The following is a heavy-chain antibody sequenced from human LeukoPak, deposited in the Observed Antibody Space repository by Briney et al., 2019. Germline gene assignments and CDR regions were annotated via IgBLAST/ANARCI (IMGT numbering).Heavy chain of an antibody. V-gene: IGHV1-2*02. CDR2: INPNSGGT. Sequence: ASVKVSCKASGYTFNGYYMHWVRQAPGQGLEWMGWINPNSGGTNYAQKFQGRVTMTRDTSISTAYMELSRLRSDDTAVYYCARDRNWGNAFDIWGQGTMVTVSS. D-gene: IGHD7-27*01. CDR3: ARDRNWGNAFDI. J-gene: IGHJ3*02. CDR1: GYTFNGYY.